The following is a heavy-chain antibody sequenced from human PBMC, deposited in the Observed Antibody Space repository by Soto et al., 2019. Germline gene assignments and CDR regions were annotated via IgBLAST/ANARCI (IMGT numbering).Heavy chain of an antibody. V-gene: IGHV4-39*07. D-gene: IGHD2-2*01. Sequence: PSETLSLTCSVSGASINNFAYYWGWIRQPPGKGLEWIGTVYYNENTYYNPSLKSRVAISVDKSKNQFSLKLNSVTAADTAVYYCARVRQYCSGTSCYLDPWGQGTLVTVSS. CDR2: VYYNENT. J-gene: IGHJ5*02. CDR1: GASINNFAYY. CDR3: ARVRQYCSGTSCYLDP.